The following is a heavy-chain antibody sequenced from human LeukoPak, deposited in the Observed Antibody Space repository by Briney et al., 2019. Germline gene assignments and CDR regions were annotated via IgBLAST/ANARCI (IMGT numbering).Heavy chain of an antibody. V-gene: IGHV3-66*01. CDR3: AREEGIAACMDV. CDR1: GFTVSSNY. Sequence: GGSLRLSCAASGFTVSSNYMSWVRQAPGKGLEWVSVIYSGGSTYYADSVKGRFAISRDNSKNTLYPQMNSLRAEDTAVYYCAREEGIAACMDVWGQGTTVTVSS. D-gene: IGHD6-6*01. CDR2: IYSGGST. J-gene: IGHJ6*02.